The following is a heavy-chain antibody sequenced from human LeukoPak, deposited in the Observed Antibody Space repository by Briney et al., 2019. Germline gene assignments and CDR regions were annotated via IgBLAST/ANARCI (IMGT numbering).Heavy chain of an antibody. V-gene: IGHV3-7*01. CDR2: IKQDGSEK. D-gene: IGHD5-12*01. CDR3: ARVALGLPFTHFDY. CDR1: GFTFSSYW. J-gene: IGHJ4*02. Sequence: PGGSLRLSCAASGFTFSSYWMSWVRQAPGKGLEWVANIKQDGSEKYYVDSVKGRFTISRDNAKNSLYLQMNSLRAEDTAVYYCARVALGLPFTHFDYWGQGTLVTVSS.